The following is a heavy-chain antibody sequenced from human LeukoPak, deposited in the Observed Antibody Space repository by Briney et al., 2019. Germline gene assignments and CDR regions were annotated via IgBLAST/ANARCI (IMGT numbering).Heavy chain of an antibody. CDR3: ARNRLSPSYYSSGYYPGRIDY. J-gene: IGHJ4*02. D-gene: IGHD3-22*01. V-gene: IGHV4-39*01. CDR1: GGSISSSSYY. CDR2: IYYSGST. Sequence: SETLSLTCTVSGGSISSSSYYWGWIRQPPGKGLEWIGSIYYSGSTYYNPSLKSRVTISVDTSKNQFSLKLSSVTAADTAVYYCARNRLSPSYYSSGYYPGRIDYWGQGTLVTVSS.